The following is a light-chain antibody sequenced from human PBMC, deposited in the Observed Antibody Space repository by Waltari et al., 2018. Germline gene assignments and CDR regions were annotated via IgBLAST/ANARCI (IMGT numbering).Light chain of an antibody. J-gene: IGKJ4*01. V-gene: IGKV3-11*01. Sequence: EVVLTQSPATLSLSPGERATLSCRASQSVYNFLAWYQQKPGQAPRLLIYEASQRATGIPARFSGSRSGTDFTLTISNLEPEDVAVYYCQQRANWPPLTFGEGTKVEIK. CDR3: QQRANWPPLT. CDR1: QSVYNF. CDR2: EAS.